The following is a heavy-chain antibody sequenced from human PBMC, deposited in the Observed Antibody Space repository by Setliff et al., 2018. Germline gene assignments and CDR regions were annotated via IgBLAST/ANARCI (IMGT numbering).Heavy chain of an antibody. CDR1: GDSFSDYY. CDR3: ARQSGSGSSPYFDF. J-gene: IGHJ4*02. V-gene: IGHV4-34*01. CDR2: VNHRGDT. D-gene: IGHD3-10*01. Sequence: SETLSLTCAVYGDSFSDYYWSWLRQPPGKGLEWIEEVNHRGDTNYSPSLRGRVAMTVDAARKQLSLKISSMTAADAGVYYCARQSGSGSSPYFDFWGQGTLVTVSS.